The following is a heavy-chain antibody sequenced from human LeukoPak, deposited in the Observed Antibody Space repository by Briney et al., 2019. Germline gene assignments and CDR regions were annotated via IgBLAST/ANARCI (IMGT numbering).Heavy chain of an antibody. V-gene: IGHV4-59*01. D-gene: IGHD2-15*01. CDR2: IHYSGST. CDR1: GGSISGYY. CDR3: ARLGYCYDTHCLPDY. J-gene: IGHJ4*02. Sequence: SETLSLTCSVSGGSISGYYWSWTRQPPGKRLERIGYIHYSGSTNYNPPLKSRVTVSVDTSNNRFSLRLTSVTAADTAVYYCARLGYCYDTHCLPDYWGQGTLVTVSS.